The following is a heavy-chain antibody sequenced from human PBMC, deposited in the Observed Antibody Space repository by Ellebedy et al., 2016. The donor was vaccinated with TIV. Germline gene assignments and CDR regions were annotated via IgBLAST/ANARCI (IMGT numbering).Heavy chain of an antibody. J-gene: IGHJ6*02. CDR3: ARQEGLLWFGELPRPLYYGMDV. V-gene: IGHV5-10-1*01. Sequence: GESLKISCKGSGYSFTSYWISWVRQMPGKGLEWMGRIDPSDSYTNYSPSFQGHATISADKSISTAYLQWSSLKASDTAMYYCARQEGLLWFGELPRPLYYGMDVWGQGTTVTVS. CDR1: GYSFTSYW. CDR2: IDPSDSYT. D-gene: IGHD3-10*01.